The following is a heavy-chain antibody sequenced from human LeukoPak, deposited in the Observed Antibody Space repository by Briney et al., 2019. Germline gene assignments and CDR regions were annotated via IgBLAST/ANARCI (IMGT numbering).Heavy chain of an antibody. CDR2: ISSSGSTT. CDR3: ARANIAAAGIDY. D-gene: IGHD6-13*01. J-gene: IGHJ4*02. Sequence: GGSLRLSCAASGFTFSDYYMSWIRQAPGKGLEWVSYISSSGSTTYYADPVKGRFTISRDNAKNSLYLQMNSLRAEDTAVYYCARANIAAAGIDYWGQGTLVTVSS. V-gene: IGHV3-11*01. CDR1: GFTFSDYY.